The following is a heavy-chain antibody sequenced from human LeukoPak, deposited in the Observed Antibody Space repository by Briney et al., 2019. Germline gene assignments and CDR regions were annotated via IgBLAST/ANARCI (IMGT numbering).Heavy chain of an antibody. V-gene: IGHV3-48*01. CDR3: ARGAEGVAATDSNFDY. D-gene: IGHD6-13*01. CDR2: ISSSSSTI. CDR1: GFTFSSYG. Sequence: PGGSLRLSCAASGFTFSSYGMTWVRQAPGEGLGWVSYISSSSSTIYYADSVKGRFTISRDNAKNSLYLQMYSLRAEDTAVFYCARGAEGVAATDSNFDYWGQGTLVTVSS. J-gene: IGHJ4*02.